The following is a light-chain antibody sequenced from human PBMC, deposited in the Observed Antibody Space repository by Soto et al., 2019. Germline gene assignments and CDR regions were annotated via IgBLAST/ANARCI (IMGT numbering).Light chain of an antibody. Sequence: QSALTQPRSVSGSPGQSVXISCTGTNSDVGRXNFVSWYQQLXXXAPKLLISAVSQRPSGXPDRFSGSKSGNTASLTISGXXXDDEADYFCYSYXXXXXXXXGXXTKLTVL. V-gene: IGLV2-11*01. CDR3: YSYXXXXXXX. J-gene: IGLJ2*01. CDR2: AVS. CDR1: NSDVGRXNF.